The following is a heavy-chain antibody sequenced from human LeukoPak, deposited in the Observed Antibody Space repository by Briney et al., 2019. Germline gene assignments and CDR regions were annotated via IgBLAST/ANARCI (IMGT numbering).Heavy chain of an antibody. CDR3: ARGSPGGYCSGGSCPFFDS. Sequence: ASVKVSCKASGYTFTSCGISWVRQAPGQGLGWMGWISAYNGNTNYAQKLQGRVTMTTDTSTSTAYMELRSLRSDDTAVYYCARGSPGGYCSGGSCPFFDSWGQGTLVTVSS. CDR2: ISAYNGNT. D-gene: IGHD2-15*01. V-gene: IGHV1-18*01. CDR1: GYTFTSCG. J-gene: IGHJ4*02.